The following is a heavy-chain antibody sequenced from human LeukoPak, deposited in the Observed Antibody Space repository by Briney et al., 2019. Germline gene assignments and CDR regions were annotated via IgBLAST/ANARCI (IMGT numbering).Heavy chain of an antibody. D-gene: IGHD3-16*02. CDR1: GGSISSSSYY. Sequence: SETLSLTCTVSGGSISSSSYYWGWIRQPPGKGLEWIGGIYYSGSTYYNPSLKSRVTISVDTSKNQFSLKLSSVTAADTAVYYCARQANMITFGGVIATDAFDIWGQGTMVTVSS. V-gene: IGHV4-39*01. J-gene: IGHJ3*02. CDR2: IYYSGST. CDR3: ARQANMITFGGVIATDAFDI.